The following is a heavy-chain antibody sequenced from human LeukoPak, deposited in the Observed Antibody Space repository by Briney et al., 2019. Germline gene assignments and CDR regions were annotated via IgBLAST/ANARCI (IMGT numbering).Heavy chain of an antibody. CDR1: GGSISSYY. J-gene: IGHJ4*02. D-gene: IGHD3-10*01. Sequence: PSETLSLTCTVSGGSISSYYWSWIRQPPGKGLEWIGYIYYSGSTNYNPSLKSRVTISVDTSKNQFSLKLSSVTAADTAVYYCARRPASSERSRGLYFDYWGQGTLVTVSS. V-gene: IGHV4-59*08. CDR3: ARRPASSERSRGLYFDY. CDR2: IYYSGST.